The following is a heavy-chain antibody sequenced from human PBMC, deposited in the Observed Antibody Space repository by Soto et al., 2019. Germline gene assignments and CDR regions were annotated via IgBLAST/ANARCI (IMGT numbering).Heavy chain of an antibody. Sequence: QITLKESGPTLVKPTQTLTLTCTFSGFSLSTSGVGVDWIRQPPGKALEWLALIYWDDDKRYSPSQKSRLTITKDTSKNQVVLTMTNMDPVDIATYYCAHSGFSYGYDYWGQGTLVTVSS. CDR1: GFSLSTSGVG. CDR3: AHSGFSYGYDY. V-gene: IGHV2-5*02. D-gene: IGHD5-18*01. CDR2: IYWDDDK. J-gene: IGHJ4*02.